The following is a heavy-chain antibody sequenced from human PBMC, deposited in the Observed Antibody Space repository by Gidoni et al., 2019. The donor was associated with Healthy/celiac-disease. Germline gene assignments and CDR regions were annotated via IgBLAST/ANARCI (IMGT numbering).Heavy chain of an antibody. CDR1: GGSISSSSYY. V-gene: IGHV4-39*01. Sequence: QLQLQESGPGLVTPSETLSLTCTVSGGSISSSSYYWGWIRQPPGKGLEWIGSIYYSGSTYYNPSLKSRVTISVDTSKNQFSLKLSSVTAADTAVYYCARLAVAGPFDYWGQGTLVTVSS. D-gene: IGHD6-19*01. J-gene: IGHJ4*02. CDR3: ARLAVAGPFDY. CDR2: IYYSGST.